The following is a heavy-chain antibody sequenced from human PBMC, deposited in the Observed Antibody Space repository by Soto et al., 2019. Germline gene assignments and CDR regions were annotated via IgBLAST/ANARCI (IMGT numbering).Heavy chain of an antibody. CDR3: AKDYSSTSYGINY. V-gene: IGHV3-33*06. J-gene: IGHJ4*02. CDR1: GFTFSSYG. Sequence: QVQLVESGGGVVQPGRSLRLSCAASGFTFSSYGMHWVRQAPGKGLEGVAVMYYDGSDEYYADSVKGRFTISRDNSENTLYLQMNGLRAEDTAIYYCAKDYSSTSYGINYWGQGTLVSVSS. D-gene: IGHD6-19*01. CDR2: MYYDGSDE.